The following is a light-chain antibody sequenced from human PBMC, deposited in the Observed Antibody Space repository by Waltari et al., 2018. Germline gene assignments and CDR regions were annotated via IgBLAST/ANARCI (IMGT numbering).Light chain of an antibody. J-gene: IGKJ5*01. CDR2: WAS. CDR3: QQYYSTPPIT. Sequence: DIVMTQSPASLAVSLGERATINCKSSQSVFYSAINKNYLAWYQQKPGQPPKLLIYWASTRESGVPDRFTGSGSGTDFTLTISSLQAEDVAVYYCQQYYSTPPITFGQGTRLEIK. V-gene: IGKV4-1*01. CDR1: QSVFYSAINKNY.